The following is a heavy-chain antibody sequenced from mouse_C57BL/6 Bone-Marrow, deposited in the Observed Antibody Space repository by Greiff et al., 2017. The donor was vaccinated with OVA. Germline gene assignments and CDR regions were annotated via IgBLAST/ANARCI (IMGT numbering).Heavy chain of an antibody. CDR2: IYPGAGDT. CDR3: ARGSYYAMDY. J-gene: IGHJ4*01. CDR1: GYAFSSSW. D-gene: IGHD1-1*02. V-gene: IGHV1-82*01. Sequence: QVQLKESGPELVKPGASVKISCKASGYAFSSSWMNWVKQRPGKGLEWIGRIYPGAGDTNYNGKFKGKATLTADKSSSTAYMQLSSLTSEDSAVYFCARGSYYAMDYWGQGTSVTVSS.